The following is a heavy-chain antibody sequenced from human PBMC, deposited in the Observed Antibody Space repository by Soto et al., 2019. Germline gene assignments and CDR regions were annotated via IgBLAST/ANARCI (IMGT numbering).Heavy chain of an antibody. J-gene: IGHJ3*02. D-gene: IGHD3-3*01. CDR1: GFTFSSYS. V-gene: IGHV3-48*02. Sequence: PGGSLRLSCAASGFTFSSYSMNWVRQAPGKGLEWVSYISSSSSTIYYADSVKGRFTISRDNAKNSLYLQMNGLRDEDTAVYYCARPQRFLEWLAAFDIWGQGTMVTVSS. CDR3: ARPQRFLEWLAAFDI. CDR2: ISSSSSTI.